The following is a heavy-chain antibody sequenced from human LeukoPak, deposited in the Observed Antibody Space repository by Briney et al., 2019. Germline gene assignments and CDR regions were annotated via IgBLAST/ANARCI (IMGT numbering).Heavy chain of an antibody. CDR3: ARAVRGLYLDY. J-gene: IGHJ4*02. Sequence: SETLSLTCTVSGGSISSYYWSWIRQPPGKGLEWIGYIYYSGSTNYNPSHKSRVTISVDTSKNQFSLKLSSVTAADTAVYYCARAVRGLYLDYWGQGTLVTVSS. CDR2: IYYSGST. D-gene: IGHD3-10*02. CDR1: GGSISSYY. V-gene: IGHV4-59*01.